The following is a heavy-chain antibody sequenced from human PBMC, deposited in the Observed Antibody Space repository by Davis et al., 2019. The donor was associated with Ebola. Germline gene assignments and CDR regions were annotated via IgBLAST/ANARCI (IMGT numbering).Heavy chain of an antibody. CDR3: AREGVVGAVAGTGYYYYYGMDV. CDR2: INSDGSST. CDR1: GFTFSSYW. J-gene: IGHJ6*02. D-gene: IGHD6-19*01. Sequence: GESLKISCAASGFTFSSYWMHWVRQAPGKGLVWVSRINSDGSSTSYADSVKGRFTISRDNSKDTLYLQMNSLRAEDTAVYYCAREGVVGAVAGTGYYYYYGMDVWGQGTTVTVSS. V-gene: IGHV3-74*01.